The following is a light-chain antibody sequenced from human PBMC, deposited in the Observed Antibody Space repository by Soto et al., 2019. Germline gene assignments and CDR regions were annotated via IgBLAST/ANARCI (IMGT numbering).Light chain of an antibody. J-gene: IGLJ1*01. CDR3: AAWDDSVKAYV. CDR1: SSNIGNNA. Sequence: QSVLTQPPSVSEAPRQRVTISCSGSSSNIGNNAVNWYQQLPGQSPKIVIYYDDLLTSGVSDRFSGSRSGTSASLAISGLQYEDEPDYYCAAWDDSVKAYVFGRGTKVTVL. V-gene: IGLV1-36*01. CDR2: YDD.